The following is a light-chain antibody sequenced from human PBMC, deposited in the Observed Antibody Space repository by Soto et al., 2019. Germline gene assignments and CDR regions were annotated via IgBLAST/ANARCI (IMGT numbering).Light chain of an antibody. J-gene: IGLJ3*02. CDR3: QSYDSSNPWV. CDR1: SGSIASNY. CDR2: EDY. Sequence: NFMLTQPHSVSASPGKTVTISCTRTSGSIASNYVQWYQQRPGSSPTTVIYEDYQRPSGVPDRFSGSIDSSSNSASLTISGLKTEDEAHYYCQSYDSSNPWVFGGGTKLTVL. V-gene: IGLV6-57*01.